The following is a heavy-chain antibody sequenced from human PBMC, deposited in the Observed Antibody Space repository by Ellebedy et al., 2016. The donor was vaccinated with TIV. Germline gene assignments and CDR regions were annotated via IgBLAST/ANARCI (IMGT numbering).Heavy chain of an antibody. D-gene: IGHD1-26*01. CDR2: ISGSGGST. Sequence: GGSLRLXXAASGFTFSSYAMSWVRQAPGKGLEWVSAISGSGGSTYYADSVKGRFTISRDNSKNTLYLQMNSLRAEDTAVYYCAGPTFIVGATPHGDAFDIWGQGTMVTVSS. J-gene: IGHJ3*02. CDR3: AGPTFIVGATPHGDAFDI. CDR1: GFTFSSYA. V-gene: IGHV3-23*01.